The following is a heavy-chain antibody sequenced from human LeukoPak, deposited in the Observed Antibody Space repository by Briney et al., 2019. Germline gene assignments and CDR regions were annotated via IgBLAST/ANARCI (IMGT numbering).Heavy chain of an antibody. CDR1: GFTFSSYS. J-gene: IGHJ4*02. CDR2: ISSSSSYI. Sequence: GGSLRLSCAASGFTFSSYSMNWVRQAPGKGLEWVSSISSSSSYIYYADSVKGRFTISRDNAKNSLYLQMNSLRAEGTAVYYCAPSSSWHFDYWGQGTLVIVSS. D-gene: IGHD6-13*01. CDR3: APSSSWHFDY. V-gene: IGHV3-21*01.